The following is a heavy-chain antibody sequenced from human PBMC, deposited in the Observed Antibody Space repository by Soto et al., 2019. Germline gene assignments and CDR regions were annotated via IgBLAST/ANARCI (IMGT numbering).Heavy chain of an antibody. Sequence: EVQLLDSGGGWVQPGGSLRLSCVASGFVFSDYAMSWLRQAPGKGLEWVSAISAGGSGTYYADSVKGRFTVSRINAESTLYAHLNPLLAADAAIYYCASVPIWCGSSSCYTEGFDSWGQGTLVTVPS. V-gene: IGHV3-23*01. D-gene: IGHD2-2*01. CDR2: ISAGGSGT. J-gene: IGHJ4*02. CDR3: ASVPIWCGSSSCYTEGFDS. CDR1: GFVFSDYA.